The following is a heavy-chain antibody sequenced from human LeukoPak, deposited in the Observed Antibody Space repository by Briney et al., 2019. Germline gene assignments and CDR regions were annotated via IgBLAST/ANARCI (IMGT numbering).Heavy chain of an antibody. V-gene: IGHV1-46*01. D-gene: IGHD3-10*01. Sequence: ASVKVSCKASGYTFTSYSMRWVRQAPGQGHEWMGIINPSGGGTSYAQKFQGRVTMTRDTSTSTVYMELSSLRSEDTAVYYCARVWGSGSYYDYWGQGTLVTVSS. CDR2: INPSGGGT. CDR3: ARVWGSGSYYDY. J-gene: IGHJ4*02. CDR1: GYTFTSYS.